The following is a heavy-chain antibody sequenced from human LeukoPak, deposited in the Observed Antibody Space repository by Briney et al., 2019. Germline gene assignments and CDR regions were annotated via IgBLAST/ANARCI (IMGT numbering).Heavy chain of an antibody. Sequence: ASVRVSCKASGYTFTSYDINWVRQATGQGLEWMGWMNPNSGNTGYAQKFQGRVTMTRNTSISTAYMELSSLRSEDTAVHYCARGSSRTRCSGGSCPGYWGQGTLVTVSS. D-gene: IGHD2-15*01. V-gene: IGHV1-8*01. CDR2: MNPNSGNT. CDR1: GYTFTSYD. CDR3: ARGSSRTRCSGGSCPGY. J-gene: IGHJ4*02.